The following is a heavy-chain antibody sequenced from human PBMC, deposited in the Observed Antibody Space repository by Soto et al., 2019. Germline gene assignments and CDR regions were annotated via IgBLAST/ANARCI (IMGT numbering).Heavy chain of an antibody. Sequence: PGGSLRLSCAASGFTFNNYGMHWVRQAPGKGLEWVSIISYDGSNKYYADSVKSRITINPDTSKNQFSLQLNSVTPEDTAVYYCASARSTWGSTWYYDYWAQGTLVTVSS. CDR3: ASARSTWGSTWYYDY. CDR1: GFTFNNYG. V-gene: IGHV3-30*03. J-gene: IGHJ4*02. CDR2: ISYDGSNK. D-gene: IGHD6-13*01.